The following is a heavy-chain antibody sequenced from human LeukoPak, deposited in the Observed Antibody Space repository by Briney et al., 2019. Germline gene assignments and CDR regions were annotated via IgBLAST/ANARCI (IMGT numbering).Heavy chain of an antibody. CDR2: ISNDERTI. V-gene: IGHV3-30*04. CDR1: GFAFRTHV. D-gene: IGHD3-16*01. J-gene: IGHJ4*02. Sequence: PGGSLRLSCAVSGFAFRTHVIHWVRQAPGKGLEWVAVISNDERTIFYADSVKGRFTISRDNSKSTLYLQMNSLRAEDMAVYYCVREAYYASGSPPTYYFDSWGQGTLVTVSS. CDR3: VREAYYASGSPPTYYFDS.